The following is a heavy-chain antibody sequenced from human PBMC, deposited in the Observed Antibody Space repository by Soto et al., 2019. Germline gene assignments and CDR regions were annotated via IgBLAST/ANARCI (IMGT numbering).Heavy chain of an antibody. J-gene: IGHJ6*02. D-gene: IGHD6-13*01. CDR2: ISGSGGST. CDR3: ATTAGTYYYYGMDV. CDR1: GFSVRSSQ. V-gene: IGHV3-23*01. Sequence: PGGSLRLSCAASGFSVRSSQMSWVRQAPGKGLEWVSAISGSGGSTYYADSVKGRFTISRDNSKNTLYLQMNSLRAEDTAVYYCATTAGTYYYYGMDVWGQGTTVTVSS.